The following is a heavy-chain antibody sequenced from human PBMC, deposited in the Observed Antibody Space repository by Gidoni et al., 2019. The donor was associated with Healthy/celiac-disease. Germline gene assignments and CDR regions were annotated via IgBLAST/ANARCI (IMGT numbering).Heavy chain of an antibody. CDR2: ISSSSSYI. CDR3: ARDEAAMVAFDY. V-gene: IGHV3-21*01. D-gene: IGHD5-18*01. J-gene: IGHJ4*02. CDR1: EFTFSSYS. Sequence: EVQLVASGGVLVTPGGSLRLSCAASEFTFSSYSMDWVRQAPGKGLEWVSSISSSSSYIYYADSVKGRFTISRDNAKNSLYLQMNSLRAEDTAVYYCARDEAAMVAFDYWGQGTLVTVSS.